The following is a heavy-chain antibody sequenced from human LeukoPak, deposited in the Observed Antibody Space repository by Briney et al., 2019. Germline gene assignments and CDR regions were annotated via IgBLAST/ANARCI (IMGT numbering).Heavy chain of an antibody. J-gene: IGHJ6*03. Sequence: GGSLRLSCAASGFTSSSYSMNWVRQAPGKGLEWVSSISSSSSYIYYADSVKGRFTISRDNAKNSLYLQMNSLRAEDTAVYYCAFSYYDFWSGYFSGPYYYYMDVWGKGTTVTVSS. D-gene: IGHD3-3*01. CDR3: AFSYYDFWSGYFSGPYYYYMDV. CDR1: GFTSSSYS. V-gene: IGHV3-21*01. CDR2: ISSSSSYI.